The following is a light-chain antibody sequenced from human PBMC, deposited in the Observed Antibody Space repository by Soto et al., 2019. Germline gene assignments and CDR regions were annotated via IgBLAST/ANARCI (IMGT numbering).Light chain of an antibody. CDR1: QGIRNF. J-gene: IGKJ3*01. CDR3: QKYSSVPV. Sequence: DIQMTQSPPSLSASVGDRVTITCRASQGIRNFVAWYQQKPGKAPKLQIYAASTLQSGVPSRFSGSGSGTDFTLSITSLQPEAVATYSFQKYSSVPVFGPGTKVDIK. V-gene: IGKV1-27*01. CDR2: AAS.